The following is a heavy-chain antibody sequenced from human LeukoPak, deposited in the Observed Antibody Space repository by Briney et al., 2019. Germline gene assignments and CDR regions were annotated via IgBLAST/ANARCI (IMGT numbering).Heavy chain of an antibody. CDR1: VYMFTEYY. Sequence: GASVKVSCKGSVYMFTEYYLHWVRQAPGQGLEWMGWINPNSGGTNYAQKFQGRVTMTRDTSISTAYMDLNRLRSDDTAVYYCARVVAVNGTPVYYMHVWGKGTTVTVSS. CDR3: ARVVAVNGTPVYYMHV. CDR2: INPNSGGT. V-gene: IGHV1-2*02. D-gene: IGHD6-19*01. J-gene: IGHJ6*03.